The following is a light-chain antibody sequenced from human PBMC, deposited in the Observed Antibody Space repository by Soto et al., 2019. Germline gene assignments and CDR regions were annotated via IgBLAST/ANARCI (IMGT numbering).Light chain of an antibody. V-gene: IGLV2-14*01. CDR1: NVDVGGYNY. J-gene: IGLJ1*01. Sequence: QSALTQPASVSGSPGQSITISCTGTNVDVGGYNYVSWYQHHPGKAPKLLIFEVSNRPSGVSNRFSGSKSGNTASLTISGLQSEDEADYYCASYTIKTTYVFGSGTQ. CDR3: ASYTIKTTYV. CDR2: EVS.